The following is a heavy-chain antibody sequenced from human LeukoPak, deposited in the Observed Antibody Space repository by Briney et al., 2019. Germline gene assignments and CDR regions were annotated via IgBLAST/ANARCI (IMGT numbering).Heavy chain of an antibody. CDR2: ISSSSSTI. V-gene: IGHV3-48*01. J-gene: IGHJ3*02. CDR1: GFTFSSYE. D-gene: IGHD1-26*01. CDR3: ARDWMWELTFFDAFDI. Sequence: GGSLRLSCAASGFTFSSYEMNWVSQAPGKGLEWVSYISSSSSTIYYADSVKGRFTISRDNAKNSLYLQMNSLRAEDTAVYYCARDWMWELTFFDAFDIWGQGTMVTVSS.